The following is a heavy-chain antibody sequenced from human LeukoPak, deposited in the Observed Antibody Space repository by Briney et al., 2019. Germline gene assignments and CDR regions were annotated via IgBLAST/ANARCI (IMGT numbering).Heavy chain of an antibody. CDR3: ARDILGSTIDY. J-gene: IGHJ4*02. CDR1: GFIFSPYS. D-gene: IGHD2-8*02. CDR2: ISSGTIYM. V-gene: IGHV3-21*01. Sequence: PGGSLRLSCAASGFIFSPYSMNWVRQAPGKGLESVSSISSGTIYMYYAYSVKARFTSSRDNAKSALYLQMNSLRAEDTAMYYCARDILGSTIDYWGQGILVTVSS.